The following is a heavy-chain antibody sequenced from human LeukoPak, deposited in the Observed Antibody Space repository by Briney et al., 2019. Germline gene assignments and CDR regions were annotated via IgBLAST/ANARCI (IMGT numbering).Heavy chain of an antibody. CDR2: ISSSTRTT. CDR3: AKYCSSSSCKGEFDY. D-gene: IGHD2-2*01. V-gene: IGHV3-48*04. Sequence: GSLRLSCAASGFAFSAYSMNWVRQAPGKGLEWVSYISSSTRTTNYADSVKGRFTISRDNVRNSLSLQMNSLRAEDTAVYYCAKYCSSSSCKGEFDYWGQGTLVTVSS. CDR1: GFAFSAYS. J-gene: IGHJ4*02.